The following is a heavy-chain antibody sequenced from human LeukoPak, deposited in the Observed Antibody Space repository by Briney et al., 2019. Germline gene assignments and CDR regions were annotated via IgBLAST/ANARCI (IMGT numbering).Heavy chain of an antibody. V-gene: IGHV3-9*01. D-gene: IGHD3-22*01. CDR2: ISWNSGSI. CDR3: ASGRSYGSSGLDY. CDR1: GFTFDDYA. J-gene: IGHJ4*02. Sequence: GGSLRLSCAAPGFTFDDYAMHWVRQAPGKGLEWVSGISWNSGSIGYADSVKGRFTISRDNAKNSLYLQMNSLRAEDTALYYCASGRSYGSSGLDYWGQGTLVTVSS.